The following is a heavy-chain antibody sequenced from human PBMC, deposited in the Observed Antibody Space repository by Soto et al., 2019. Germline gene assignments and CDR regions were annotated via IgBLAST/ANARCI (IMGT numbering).Heavy chain of an antibody. J-gene: IGHJ4*02. CDR1: GFTFSSYA. V-gene: IGHV3-30-3*01. CDR3: ARDKRDLRFLEWSYYFDY. D-gene: IGHD3-3*01. Sequence: GGSLRLSCAASGFTFSSYAMHWVRQAPGKGLEWVAVISYDGSNKYYADSVKGRFTISRDNSKNTLYLQLNSLRAEDTAVYYCARDKRDLRFLEWSYYFDYWGQGNLVPVS. CDR2: ISYDGSNK.